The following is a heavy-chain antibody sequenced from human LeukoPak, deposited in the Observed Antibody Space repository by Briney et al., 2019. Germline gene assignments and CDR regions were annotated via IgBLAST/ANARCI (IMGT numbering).Heavy chain of an antibody. J-gene: IGHJ5*02. CDR1: GYTFTGYY. D-gene: IGHD3-10*01. V-gene: IGHV1-8*02. Sequence: ASVKVSCKASGYTFTGYYIHWVRQAPGQGLEWMGWINPNSGNTGYAQKFQGRVTMTRNTSISTAYMELSSLRSEDTAVYYCARTTMVRAWFDPWGQGTLVTVSS. CDR2: INPNSGNT. CDR3: ARTTMVRAWFDP.